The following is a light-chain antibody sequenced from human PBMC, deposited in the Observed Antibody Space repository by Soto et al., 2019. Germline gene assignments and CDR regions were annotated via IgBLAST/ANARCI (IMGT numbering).Light chain of an antibody. CDR1: QSISDT. CDR3: QQYDNLPPT. J-gene: IGKJ5*01. V-gene: IGKV3D-15*01. Sequence: EIVITQSPATLSVSPGGRATLSCRASQSISDTLAWYQQKPGQAPRLLIYGASTRATGIPARFSGSGSGTEFTLTINSLQSEDFVVYYCQQYDNLPPTFGQGTRLEI. CDR2: GAS.